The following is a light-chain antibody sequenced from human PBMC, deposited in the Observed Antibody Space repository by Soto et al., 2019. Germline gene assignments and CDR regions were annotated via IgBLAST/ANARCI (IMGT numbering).Light chain of an antibody. J-gene: IGLJ7*01. V-gene: IGLV2-14*01. CDR1: RSDVGSYNL. Sequence: QSVLTQPASVSGSPGQSITISCTGTRSDVGSYNLVSWYQQHPGKAPKLMIYEVNNRPSGVSNRFSGSKSGNTASLTISGLQAEDEADYYCSSYTSASTLGVFGTGTQLTVL. CDR2: EVN. CDR3: SSYTSASTLGV.